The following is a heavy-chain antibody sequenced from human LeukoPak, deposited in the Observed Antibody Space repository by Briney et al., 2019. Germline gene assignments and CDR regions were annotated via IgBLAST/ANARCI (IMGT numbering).Heavy chain of an antibody. CDR2: INHNAETI. J-gene: IGHJ4*02. V-gene: IGHV3-48*02. Sequence: PGGSLRLSCAASGFTFSSYSMNWVRQAPGKGLEWVSYINHNAETIYYADSVKGRFTISRDNAKNVLYLQMNRLRDGDTAVYFCARDSDWAFDNWGQGTLVTVSS. CDR3: ARDSDWAFDN. D-gene: IGHD2-21*02. CDR1: GFTFSSYS.